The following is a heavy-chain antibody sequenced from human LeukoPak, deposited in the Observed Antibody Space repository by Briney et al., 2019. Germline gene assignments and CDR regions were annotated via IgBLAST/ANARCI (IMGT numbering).Heavy chain of an antibody. V-gene: IGHV1-8*03. D-gene: IGHD6-19*01. J-gene: IGHJ5*01. CDR3: ARYYSSGWYEFDP. Sequence: ASVKVSCKASGYTFTSYDINWVRQATGQGLEWMGWMNPNSGNTGYAQKFQGRVTITRNTSISTAYMELSSLRSEDTAVYYCARYYSSGWYEFDPWGQGTLVTVSS. CDR2: MNPNSGNT. CDR1: GYTFTSYD.